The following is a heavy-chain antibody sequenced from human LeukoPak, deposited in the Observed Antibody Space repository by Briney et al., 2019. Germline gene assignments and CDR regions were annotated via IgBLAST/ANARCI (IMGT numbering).Heavy chain of an antibody. Sequence: GGSLRLSCAASGFTFSSYGMHWVRQAPGKGLEWVAVISYDGSNKYYADSVKGRFTISRDNSKSTLYLQMNSLRAEDTAVYYCAKIAAPYYFDYWGQGTLVTVSS. D-gene: IGHD6-6*01. J-gene: IGHJ4*02. CDR3: AKIAAPYYFDY. CDR2: ISYDGSNK. CDR1: GFTFSSYG. V-gene: IGHV3-30*18.